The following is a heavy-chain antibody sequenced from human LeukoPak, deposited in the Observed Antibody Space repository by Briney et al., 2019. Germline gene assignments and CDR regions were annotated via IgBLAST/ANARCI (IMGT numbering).Heavy chain of an antibody. V-gene: IGHV3-30-3*01. Sequence: GGSLRLSSAASGFTFSSYAMHWVRQAPGKGLEWVAVISYDGSNKYYADSVKGRFTISRDNSKNTLYLQMNSLRAEDTAVYYCARDDSSGYLPLDYWGQGTLVTVSS. D-gene: IGHD3-22*01. CDR3: ARDDSSGYLPLDY. CDR2: ISYDGSNK. J-gene: IGHJ4*02. CDR1: GFTFSSYA.